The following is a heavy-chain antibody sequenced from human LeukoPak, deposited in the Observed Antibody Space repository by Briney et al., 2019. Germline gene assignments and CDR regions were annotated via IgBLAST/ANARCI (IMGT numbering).Heavy chain of an antibody. CDR2: ISSSGSTI. CDR3: ARDFPARYDILTGSF. V-gene: IGHV3-48*03. CDR1: GFTFSGYE. Sequence: GGSLRLSCAASGFTFSGYEMNWVRQAPGKGLEWVSYISSSGSTIYYADSVKGRFTISRDNAKNSLYLQMNSLRAEDTAVYYCARDFPARYDILTGSFWGQGTLVTVSS. J-gene: IGHJ4*02. D-gene: IGHD3-9*01.